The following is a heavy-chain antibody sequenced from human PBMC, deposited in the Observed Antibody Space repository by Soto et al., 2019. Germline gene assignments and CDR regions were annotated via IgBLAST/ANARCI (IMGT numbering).Heavy chain of an antibody. CDR2: ISSSSSVI. J-gene: IGHJ3*02. Sequence: GGSLRLSCATSGFILSDCAMNCVRQAPGKGLEWVSYISSSSSVIDYADFVKGRFTISRDNSKNTLYLQMNGLRAEDTAVYYCAKTLKYDFWSGYSKRGAFDIWGQGTMVTVSS. D-gene: IGHD3-3*01. CDR1: GFILSDCA. CDR3: AKTLKYDFWSGYSKRGAFDI. V-gene: IGHV3-48*01.